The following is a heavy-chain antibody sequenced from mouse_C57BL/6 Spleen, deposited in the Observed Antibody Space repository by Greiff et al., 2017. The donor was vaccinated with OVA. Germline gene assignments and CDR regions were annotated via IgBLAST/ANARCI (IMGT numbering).Heavy chain of an antibody. CDR1: GYTFTSYW. V-gene: IGHV1-64*01. CDR2: IHPNSGST. Sequence: QVQLQQPGAELVKPGASVKLSCKASGYTFTSYWMHWVKQRPGQGLEWIGMIHPNSGSTNYNEKFKSKATLTVDNSASTAYMHISSRTSEDSAVYYCARSHYCGSKEFAYWGQGTLVTVSA. CDR3: ARSHYCGSKEFAY. D-gene: IGHD1-1*01. J-gene: IGHJ3*01.